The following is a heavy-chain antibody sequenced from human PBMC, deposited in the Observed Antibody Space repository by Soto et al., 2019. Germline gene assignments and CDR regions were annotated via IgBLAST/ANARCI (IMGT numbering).Heavy chain of an antibody. CDR2: ISDYNGNT. V-gene: IGHV1-18*01. Sequence: QVQLVQSGAEVKKPGAAVKVSCNASVYTFTSYGISWVRQAPGQGVEWMGGISDYNGNTKYAQKLQGRVTMTTDTSTSTAYMEVRSLRSDDTAVYYCATDLAVGLVDYWGQGTLVTVSS. D-gene: IGHD6-19*01. J-gene: IGHJ4*02. CDR3: ATDLAVGLVDY. CDR1: VYTFTSYG.